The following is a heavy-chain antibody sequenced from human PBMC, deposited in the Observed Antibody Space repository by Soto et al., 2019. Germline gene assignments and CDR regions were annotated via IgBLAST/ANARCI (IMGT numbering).Heavy chain of an antibody. D-gene: IGHD1-26*01. CDR2: LSYDGSNA. Sequence: QVQLVESGGGVVQPGRSLRLSCAASGFTITNHAMHWVRQAPGKGLEWAAVLSYDGSNAYYADSVKGRFTISRDSPTNTLSLEMNSLGPEDTALYYCARELIVGSQDGFNAFDIWGQGTMVTVSS. CDR1: GFTITNHA. V-gene: IGHV3-30*04. J-gene: IGHJ3*02. CDR3: ARELIVGSQDGFNAFDI.